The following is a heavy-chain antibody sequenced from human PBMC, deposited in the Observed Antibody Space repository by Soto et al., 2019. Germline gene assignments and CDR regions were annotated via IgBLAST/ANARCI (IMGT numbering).Heavy chain of an antibody. D-gene: IGHD3-22*01. CDR3: VRDDRWAFDI. J-gene: IGHJ3*02. CDR1: GFIFRSYA. Sequence: ELQLVESGGGLVPPGGSLRVSCAASGFIFRSYAFNWIRQAPGKGLEWVSYISVGSGSIFYADSVKGRFTISRDDGKNSLYLQMNTLRGEDTAVYYCVRDDRWAFDIWGQGTMVTVSS. CDR2: ISVGSGSI. V-gene: IGHV3-48*01.